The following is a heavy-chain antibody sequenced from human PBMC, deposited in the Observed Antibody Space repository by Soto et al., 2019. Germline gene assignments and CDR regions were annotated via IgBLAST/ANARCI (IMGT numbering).Heavy chain of an antibody. CDR2: ISYDGSNK. V-gene: IGHV3-30-3*01. CDR1: GFTFSSYV. J-gene: IGHJ6*02. Sequence: QVQLVESGGGGVQPGRSLRLSCAASGFTFSSYVMQWVRQAPGKGLEWVAVISYDGSNKYYADSVKGRFTISRDNSKNTLYLQMNSLRAEDTAVYYCAIDDYDSDYYYYGMDVWGQGTTVTVSS. CDR3: AIDDYDSDYYYYGMDV. D-gene: IGHD3-10*01.